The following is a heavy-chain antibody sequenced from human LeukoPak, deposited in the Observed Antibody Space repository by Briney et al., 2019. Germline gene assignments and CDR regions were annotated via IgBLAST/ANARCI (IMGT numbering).Heavy chain of an antibody. J-gene: IGHJ4*02. Sequence: GGSLRLSCAASGFTFSSYAMSWVRQAPGNRLQWVSRINDGGGGTSYADSVKGRFTISRDNSKNTLYLQMDSLRPEDTALYHCAKEGCSDTNCYINFWGQGTLVTVSS. CDR2: INDGGGGT. CDR3: AKEGCSDTNCYINF. CDR1: GFTFSSYA. V-gene: IGHV3-23*01. D-gene: IGHD2-2*02.